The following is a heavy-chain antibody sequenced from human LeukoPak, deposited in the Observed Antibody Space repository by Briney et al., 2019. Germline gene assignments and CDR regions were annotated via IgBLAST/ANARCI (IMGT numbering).Heavy chain of an antibody. V-gene: IGHV1-2*02. CDR2: INPNSGGT. CDR1: GGTFSSYA. D-gene: IGHD3-22*01. CDR3: ARVRAYYDSSGYWSY. J-gene: IGHJ4*02. Sequence: ASVKVSCKASGGTFSSYAISWVRQAPGQGLEWMGWINPNSGGTNYAQKFQGRVTMTRDTSISTAYMELSRLRSDDTAVYYCARVRAYYDSSGYWSYWGQGTLVTVSS.